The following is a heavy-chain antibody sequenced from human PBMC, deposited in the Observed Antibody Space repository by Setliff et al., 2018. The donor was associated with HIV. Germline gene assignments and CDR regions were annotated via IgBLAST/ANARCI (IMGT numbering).Heavy chain of an antibody. CDR3: ATHRWYSGSYLRDY. Sequence: ASVKVSCKASGYTFTSYSMHWVRQAPGKGLEWMGGFDPEKSEKIYAQKLQGRVTMTEDTSTDTAYMELRSLRSEDTAVYYCATHRWYSGSYLRDYWGQGTLVTVSS. D-gene: IGHD1-26*01. V-gene: IGHV1-24*01. CDR2: FDPEKSEK. CDR1: GYTFTSYS. J-gene: IGHJ4*02.